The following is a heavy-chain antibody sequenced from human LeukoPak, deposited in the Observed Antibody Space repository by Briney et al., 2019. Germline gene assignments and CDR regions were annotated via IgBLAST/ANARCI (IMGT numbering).Heavy chain of an antibody. V-gene: IGHV4-34*01. CDR3: ATSIAARRRYYYYYYMDV. J-gene: IGHJ6*03. D-gene: IGHD6-6*01. Sequence: PSETLSLTCAVYGGSFSGYYWSWIRQPPGKGLEWIGEINHSGSTNYIPSLKSRFTISVDTSKNQFSLKLSSVTAADTAVYYCATSIAARRRYYYYYYMDVWGKGTTVTVSS. CDR2: INHSGST. CDR1: GGSFSGYY.